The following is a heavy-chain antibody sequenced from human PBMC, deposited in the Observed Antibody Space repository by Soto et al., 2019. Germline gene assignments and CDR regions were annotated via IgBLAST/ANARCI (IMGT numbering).Heavy chain of an antibody. J-gene: IGHJ3*02. Sequence: GASVKVSCKASGYTFTSYGITWVRQAPGQGLEWMGWISAYNGNTNYAQKLQARVTMTTDTSTSTAYMELRSLRSDDTAVYYCASWWELRGDAFDIWGQGTMITVSS. D-gene: IGHD1-26*01. CDR2: ISAYNGNT. CDR3: ASWWELRGDAFDI. V-gene: IGHV1-18*01. CDR1: GYTFTSYG.